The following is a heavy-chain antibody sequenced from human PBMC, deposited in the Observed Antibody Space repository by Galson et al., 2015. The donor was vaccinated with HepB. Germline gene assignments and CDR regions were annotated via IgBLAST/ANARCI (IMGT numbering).Heavy chain of an antibody. CDR2: IIPIFGIA. V-gene: IGHV1-69*01. CDR1: GGTFSSYA. CDR3: ARAVWFGEGSWFDP. D-gene: IGHD3-10*01. J-gene: IGHJ5*02. Sequence: SGGTFSSYAISWVRQAPGQGLEWMGGIIPIFGIANYAQKFQGRVTITADESTSTAYMELSSLRSEDTAVYYCARAVWFGEGSWFDPWGQGTLVTVSS.